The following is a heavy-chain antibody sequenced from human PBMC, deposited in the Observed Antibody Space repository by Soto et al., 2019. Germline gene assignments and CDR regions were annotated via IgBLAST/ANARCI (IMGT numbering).Heavy chain of an antibody. CDR3: ARSSALTISGVGGMDV. V-gene: IGHV1-2*02. CDR1: GYSFTGDY. J-gene: IGHJ6*02. CDR2: INPNSGGA. Sequence: QIHLIQSGAEVKKPGASVRVSCKASGYSFTGDYIHWVRQAPGQGLEWMGWINPNSGGANYAQKFQGRVTMTRDTSTTTATMELSRLRSNDTAVFYCARSSALTISGVGGMDVWGQGATVTVSS. D-gene: IGHD3-3*01.